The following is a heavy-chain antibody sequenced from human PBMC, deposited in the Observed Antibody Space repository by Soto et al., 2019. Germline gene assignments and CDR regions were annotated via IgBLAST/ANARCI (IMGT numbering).Heavy chain of an antibody. CDR1: GFTFSNYG. V-gene: IGHV3-33*01. CDR2: IWYDGSSQ. CDR3: ARDLSGPLDY. J-gene: IGHJ4*02. D-gene: IGHD3-16*02. Sequence: GGSLRLSCAASGFTFSNYGMHWVRQAPGKGLEWVALIWYDGSSQYYADSVRGRFTISRDTSKNTLYLQMNSLRAEDTAVYYCARDLSGPLDYWGQGTLVTVSS.